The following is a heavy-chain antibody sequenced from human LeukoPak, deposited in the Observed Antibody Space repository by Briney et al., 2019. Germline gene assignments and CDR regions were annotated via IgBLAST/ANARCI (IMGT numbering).Heavy chain of an antibody. CDR2: INPNSGGT. CDR1: GYTFTGYY. CDR3: ARASCSGGSCYLAEDPDAFDI. D-gene: IGHD2-15*01. Sequence: ASLKVSCKASGYTFTGYYMHWVRQAPGQGLEWMGWINPNSGGTNYAQNFQGSVTISRDTPISTAYMEMSRLRSDDTAVYYSARASCSGGSCYLAEDPDAFDIWGQGTMVTVSS. J-gene: IGHJ3*02. V-gene: IGHV1-2*02.